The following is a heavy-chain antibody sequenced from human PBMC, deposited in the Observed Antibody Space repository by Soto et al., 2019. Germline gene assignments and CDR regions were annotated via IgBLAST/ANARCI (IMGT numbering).Heavy chain of an antibody. CDR2: ISYDGNNK. CDR3: AREHFXWPXLFYYYXMXV. Sequence: GGSLRLSCAASGFTFGAYVMHWVRQAPGKGLEWVAHISYDGNNKYYADSVKGRFTISRDNAKNSLYLQMNSLRAEDTAVFYCAREHFXWPXLFYYYXMXVXGQGTTVTSP. J-gene: IGHJ6*02. V-gene: IGHV3-30-3*01. D-gene: IGHD3-9*01. CDR1: GFTFGAYV.